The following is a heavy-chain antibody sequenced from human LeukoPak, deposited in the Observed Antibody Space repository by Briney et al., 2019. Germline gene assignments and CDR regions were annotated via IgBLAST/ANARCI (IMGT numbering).Heavy chain of an antibody. J-gene: IGHJ4*02. CDR1: GYTFTGYY. CDR2: INPNSGGT. V-gene: IGHV1-2*02. D-gene: IGHD3-9*01. CDR3: ARTPFTHYDILTGYLDFDY. Sequence: ASVTVSCKASGYTFTGYYMHWVRQAPGQGLEWMGWINPNSGGTNYAQKFQGRVTMTRDTSISTAYMELSRLRSDDTAVYYCARTPFTHYDILTGYLDFDYWGQGTLVTVSS.